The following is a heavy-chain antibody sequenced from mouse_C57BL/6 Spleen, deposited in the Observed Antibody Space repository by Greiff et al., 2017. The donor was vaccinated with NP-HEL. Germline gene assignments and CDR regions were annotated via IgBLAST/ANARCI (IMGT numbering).Heavy chain of an antibody. CDR2: ISYDGSN. Sequence: EVKLQESGPGLVKPSQSLSLTCSVTGYSITSGYYWNWIRQFPGNKLEWMGYISYDGSNNYNPSLKNRISITRDTSKNQFFLKLNSVTTEDTATYYCARLHYYGSSPLYFDVWGTGTTVTVSS. J-gene: IGHJ1*03. CDR3: ARLHYYGSSPLYFDV. V-gene: IGHV3-6*01. D-gene: IGHD1-1*01. CDR1: GYSITSGYY.